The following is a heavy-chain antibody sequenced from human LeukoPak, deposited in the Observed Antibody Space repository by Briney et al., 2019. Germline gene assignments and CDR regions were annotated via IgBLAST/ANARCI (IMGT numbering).Heavy chain of an antibody. Sequence: ERSLRLSCAASGFTFSSYAMHWVRQAPGNGLEWVAVISYNGKNKYYADSVKGRFTISRDNPRNTLYLQMNSLRAEDTAVYYCARDGRGDYVRVFDIWGQGTIVTVSS. CDR1: GFTFSSYA. D-gene: IGHD4-17*01. CDR2: ISYNGKNK. J-gene: IGHJ3*02. V-gene: IGHV3-30*04. CDR3: ARDGRGDYVRVFDI.